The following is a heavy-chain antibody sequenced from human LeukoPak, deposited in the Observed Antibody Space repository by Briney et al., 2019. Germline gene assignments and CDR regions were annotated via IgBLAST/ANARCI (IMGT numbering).Heavy chain of an antibody. V-gene: IGHV3-15*01. CDR3: TTTGSRRYYYYFDF. CDR1: GFTFSDSW. J-gene: IGHJ4*02. D-gene: IGHD1-26*01. Sequence: AGGSLRLSCAASGFTFSDSWMNWVRQAPGKGLEWVGRIKSRTDGGTTDYAGPVKGRFTISRDDSKNTLYLQMNSLKTEDTAVYYCTTTGSRRYYYYFDFWGQGALVTVSS. CDR2: IKSRTDGGTT.